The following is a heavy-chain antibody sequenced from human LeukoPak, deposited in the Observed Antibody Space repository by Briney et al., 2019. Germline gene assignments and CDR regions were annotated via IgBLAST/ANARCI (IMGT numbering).Heavy chain of an antibody. V-gene: IGHV3-30*04. CDR1: GFTFSSYA. CDR2: ISYDGSNK. D-gene: IGHD2-2*01. J-gene: IGHJ4*02. Sequence: GRSLRLSCAASGFTFSSYAMHWVRQAPGKGLEWVAVISYDGSNKYYADSVKGRFTISRDNSKNTLYLQMNSLRAEDTAVYYCAKDLFEAVVVPAAMNYWGQGTLVTVSS. CDR3: AKDLFEAVVVPAAMNY.